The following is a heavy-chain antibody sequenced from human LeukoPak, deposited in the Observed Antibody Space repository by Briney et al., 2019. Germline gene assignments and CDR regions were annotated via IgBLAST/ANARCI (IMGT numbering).Heavy chain of an antibody. Sequence: SETLSLTCTVSGGSISSGDYYWSWIRQPPGKGLEWIGYIYYSGSTYYNPSLKSRVTISVDTSENQFSLKLSSVTAADTAVYYCARVNYYDILTGYLRPRGFDYWGQGTLVTVSS. V-gene: IGHV4-30-4*01. CDR3: ARVNYYDILTGYLRPRGFDY. CDR2: IYYSGST. D-gene: IGHD3-9*01. CDR1: GGSISSGDYY. J-gene: IGHJ4*02.